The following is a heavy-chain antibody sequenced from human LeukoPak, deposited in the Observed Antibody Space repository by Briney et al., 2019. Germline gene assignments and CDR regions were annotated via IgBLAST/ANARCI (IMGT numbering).Heavy chain of an antibody. CDR3: ARTGSGSYESGFYYYYGMDV. CDR2: IYSGGST. J-gene: IGHJ6*02. V-gene: IGHV3-53*05. CDR1: GFTVSSNY. Sequence: GGSLRLSCAASGFTVSSNYMSWVRQAPGKGLEWVSVIYSGGSTYYADSVKGRFTISRDNSKNTLYLQMNSLRAEDTAVYYCARTGSGSYESGFYYYYGMDVWGQGTTVTVSS. D-gene: IGHD3-10*01.